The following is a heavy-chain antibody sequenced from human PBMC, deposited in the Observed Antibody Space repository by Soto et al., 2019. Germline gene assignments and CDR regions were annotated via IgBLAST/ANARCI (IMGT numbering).Heavy chain of an antibody. CDR2: INPNSGGT. V-gene: IGHV1-2*02. D-gene: IGHD6-13*01. CDR3: ARGWGIAAPGPNWFDP. Sequence: GASVKVSCKASGYSLGGYYLHWVRQAPGQGPEWMGWINPNSGGTKYVQKFQGRVTMTRDTSISTVYLELSRLRSDDTAVYYCARGWGIAAPGPNWFDPWGQGTLVTVSS. CDR1: GYSLGGYY. J-gene: IGHJ5*02.